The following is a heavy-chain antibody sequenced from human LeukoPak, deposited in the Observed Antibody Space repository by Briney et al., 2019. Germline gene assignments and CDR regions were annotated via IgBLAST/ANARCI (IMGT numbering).Heavy chain of an antibody. Sequence: GGSLRLSCAASGFTFSTNAMHWVRQAPGKGLEWMALISYDGSNIFYAKSVKGRFTISRDNSKNTLYLQMNSLRPDDTAVYYCVRDVGYTSGWYGNWFDPWGQGTLVTVSS. D-gene: IGHD6-19*01. CDR3: VRDVGYTSGWYGNWFDP. V-gene: IGHV3-30*04. CDR1: GFTFSTNA. CDR2: ISYDGSNI. J-gene: IGHJ5*02.